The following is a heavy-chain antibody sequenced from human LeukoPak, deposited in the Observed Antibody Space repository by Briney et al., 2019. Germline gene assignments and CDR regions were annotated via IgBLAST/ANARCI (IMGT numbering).Heavy chain of an antibody. V-gene: IGHV3-23*01. CDR1: GFTFSTYA. CDR2: ISVSGAST. CDR3: AKAGPYSGSYHGDAFDI. Sequence: PGGSLRLSCAAAGFTFSTYAMSWVRQAPGKGLEWVSGISVSGASTFYADSVKGRFTISRENSKNTLYLQMNSLRAEDTAVYYCAKAGPYSGSYHGDAFDIWGQGTMVTVSS. D-gene: IGHD1-26*01. J-gene: IGHJ3*02.